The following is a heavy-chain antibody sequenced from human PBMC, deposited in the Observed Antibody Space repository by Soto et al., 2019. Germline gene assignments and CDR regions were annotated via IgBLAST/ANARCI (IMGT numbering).Heavy chain of an antibody. CDR2: IKEDGNEK. J-gene: IGHJ4*02. Sequence: GGSLRLSCAASGFTFSIYRMTWVRQAPGKGLEWVAYIKEDGNEKYYVDSVKGRFTISRDNAENSLYLQMNRLRLEDTAVYYCARLRYYAAGIYYRDFDCWGQGTLVTVSS. CDR1: GFTFSIYR. V-gene: IGHV3-7*01. D-gene: IGHD3-10*01. CDR3: ARLRYYAAGIYYRDFDC.